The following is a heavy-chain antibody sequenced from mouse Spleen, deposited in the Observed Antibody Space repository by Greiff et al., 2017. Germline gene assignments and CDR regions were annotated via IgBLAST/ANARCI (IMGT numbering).Heavy chain of an antibody. Sequence: SGPELVKPGASVKMSCKASGYTFTSYVMHWVKQKPGQGLEWIGYINPYNDGTKYNEKFKGKATLTSDKSSSTAYMELSSLTSEDSAVYYCASGQLGLLNAMDYWGQGTSVTVSS. CDR3: ASGQLGLLNAMDY. CDR2: INPYNDGT. CDR1: GYTFTSYV. J-gene: IGHJ4*01. V-gene: IGHV1-14*01. D-gene: IGHD3-2*01.